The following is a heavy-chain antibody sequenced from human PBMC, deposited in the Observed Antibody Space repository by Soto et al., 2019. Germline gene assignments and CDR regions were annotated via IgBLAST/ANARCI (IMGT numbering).Heavy chain of an antibody. J-gene: IGHJ4*02. Sequence: SGPPLANLTQTLTLTRTFSGVPLSTSQVGVDWIRQPPGKALEWLAHVYWNDDKYYCLSLKIRLTIGKDTSKRQVVLTMTNMDPLDAATYYCAHLNSRGYYFDYWGQGALVTVSS. CDR2: VYWNDDK. CDR1: GVPLSTSQVG. V-gene: IGHV2-5*01. CDR3: AHLNSRGYYFDY.